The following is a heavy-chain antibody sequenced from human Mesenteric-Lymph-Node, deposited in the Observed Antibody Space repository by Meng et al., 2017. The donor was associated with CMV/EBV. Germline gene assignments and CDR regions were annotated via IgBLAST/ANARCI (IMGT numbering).Heavy chain of an antibody. J-gene: IGHJ4*02. CDR1: GYTFTGYY. V-gene: IGHV1-2*04. CDR3: ARDTYGSGSYLFDY. D-gene: IGHD3-10*01. Sequence: KASGYTFTGYYMHWVRQAPGQGLEWMGWINPNSGGTSYAQKFQGWVTMTRDTSISTAYMELSRLRSDDTAVYYCARDTYGSGSYLFDYWGQGTLVTVSS. CDR2: INPNSGGT.